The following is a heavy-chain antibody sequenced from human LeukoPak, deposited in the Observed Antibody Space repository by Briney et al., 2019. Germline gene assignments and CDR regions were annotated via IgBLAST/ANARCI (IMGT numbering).Heavy chain of an antibody. D-gene: IGHD3-22*01. V-gene: IGHV3-30*01. Sequence: GRSLRLSCAASGFTFSSYAMHWVRQAPGKGLEWVAVISYGGSTKYYAASVKGRFTIYRDNYRYRLYLKRNSLRAVDTAVYYCASGGGFYYYSSGENWLYPWGQGTLVSVS. CDR1: GFTFSSYA. CDR2: ISYGGSTK. J-gene: IGHJ5*02. CDR3: ASGGGFYYYSSGENWLYP.